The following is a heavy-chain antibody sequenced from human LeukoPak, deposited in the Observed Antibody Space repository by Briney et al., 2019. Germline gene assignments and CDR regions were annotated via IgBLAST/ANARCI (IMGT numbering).Heavy chain of an antibody. J-gene: IGHJ6*02. CDR3: ARGSPYYYYGMDV. V-gene: IGHV3-53*04. CDR1: GFTLSSNY. CDR2: IYSGGST. Sequence: GGSLRLSCAASGFTLSSNYMSWVRQAPGKGLEWVSVIYSGGSTYYTDSVKGRFTISRHNSKNTLYLQMNSLRAQDTAVYYCARGSPYYYYGMDVWGRGTTVTVSS.